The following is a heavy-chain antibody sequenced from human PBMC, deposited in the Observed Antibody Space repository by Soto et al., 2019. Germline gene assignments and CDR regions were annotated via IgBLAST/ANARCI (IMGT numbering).Heavy chain of an antibody. CDR2: ISYDGSNK. CDR1: GFTFSSYG. V-gene: IGHV3-30*18. Sequence: QVQLVESGGGVVQPGRSLRLSCAASGFTFSSYGMHWVRQAPGKGLEWVAVISYDGSNKYYADSVKGRFTISRDNSKNTPYLQMNSLRAEDTAVYYCAKENHLLDYYYGMDVWGQGTTVTVSS. J-gene: IGHJ6*02. CDR3: AKENHLLDYYYGMDV.